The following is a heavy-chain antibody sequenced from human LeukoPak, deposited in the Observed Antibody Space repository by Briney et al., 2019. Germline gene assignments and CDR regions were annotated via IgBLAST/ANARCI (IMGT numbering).Heavy chain of an antibody. CDR1: GYSFTSYW. Sequence: GESLKISCQGSGYSFTSYWIGWVRQMPGKGLEWMGVIYPGDSDTRYSPSFEGQVTISADKSITTAYLQWTSLKASDTAMYYRARAGVPDYWGQGTLVTVSS. J-gene: IGHJ4*02. CDR3: ARAGVPDY. CDR2: IYPGDSDT. V-gene: IGHV5-51*01.